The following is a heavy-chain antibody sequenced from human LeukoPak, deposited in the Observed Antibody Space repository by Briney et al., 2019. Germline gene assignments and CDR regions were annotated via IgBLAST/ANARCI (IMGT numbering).Heavy chain of an antibody. CDR2: ISGSGGST. V-gene: IGHV3-23*01. Sequence: GSLRLSCAASGFTFSSYAMSWVRQAPGKGLEWVSAISGSGGSTYYADSVKGRFTISRDNSKNTLYLQMNSLRAEDTAVYYCATADYYYDSSRTPTDYWGQGTLVTVSS. D-gene: IGHD3-22*01. J-gene: IGHJ4*02. CDR1: GFTFSSYA. CDR3: ATADYYYDSSRTPTDY.